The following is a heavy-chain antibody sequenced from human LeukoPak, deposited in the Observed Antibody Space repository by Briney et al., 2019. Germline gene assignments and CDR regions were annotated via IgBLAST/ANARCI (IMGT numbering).Heavy chain of an antibody. CDR1: GGSISSYY. CDR2: IYYSGST. Sequence: PPETLSLTCTVSGGSISSYYWSWIRQPPGKGLEWIGYIYYSGSTNYNPSLKSRVTISVDTSKNQFSLKLSSVTAADTAVYYCAREGEILYYGMDVWGQGTTVTVSS. V-gene: IGHV4-59*01. D-gene: IGHD1-26*01. CDR3: AREGEILYYGMDV. J-gene: IGHJ6*02.